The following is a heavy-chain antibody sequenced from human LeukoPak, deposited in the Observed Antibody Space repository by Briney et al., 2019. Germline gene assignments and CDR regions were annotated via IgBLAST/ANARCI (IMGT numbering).Heavy chain of an antibody. CDR3: ARGGFWGTTGTTGNYYYGMDV. Sequence: SETLSLTCTVSGGSISSGDYYWSWIRQPPGKGLEWIGYIYYSGSTYYNPSLKSRVTISVDTSKNQFSLKLSSVTAADTAVYYCARGGFWGTTGTTGNYYYGMDVWGEGTTVTVSS. CDR1: GGSISSGDYY. D-gene: IGHD1-1*01. J-gene: IGHJ6*04. V-gene: IGHV4-30-4*01. CDR2: IYYSGST.